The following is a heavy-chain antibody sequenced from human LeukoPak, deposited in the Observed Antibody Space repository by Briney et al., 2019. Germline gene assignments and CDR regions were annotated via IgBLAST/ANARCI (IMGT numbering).Heavy chain of an antibody. V-gene: IGHV1-2*02. D-gene: IGHD3-16*02. CDR3: ARAISYDIHFDY. CDR1: GYTFTGYF. Sequence: ASVKVSCKASGYTFTGYFIHWVRQAPGQGLEWMGWINPNSGVTNYIQKFRGRVSVTSDSSITTAYMELSGLRSDDTAVYFCARAISYDIHFDYWGRGTLVTVS. CDR2: INPNSGVT. J-gene: IGHJ4*02.